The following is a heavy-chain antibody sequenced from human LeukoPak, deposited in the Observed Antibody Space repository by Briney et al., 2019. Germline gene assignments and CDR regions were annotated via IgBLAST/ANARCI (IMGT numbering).Heavy chain of an antibody. CDR1: GYSFTSYW. V-gene: IGHV5-51*01. CDR2: IHPSDSET. D-gene: IGHD5-12*01. CDR3: ARRGYSGYSPLDS. J-gene: IGHJ4*02. Sequence: GESLKISCQGSGYSFTSYWIGWVRQMPGKGLEWMGIIHPSDSETQYGPSFQGQVTISADNSISTAYLRWSRLKASDTAMYYCARRGYSGYSPLDSWGQGTLVTVSS.